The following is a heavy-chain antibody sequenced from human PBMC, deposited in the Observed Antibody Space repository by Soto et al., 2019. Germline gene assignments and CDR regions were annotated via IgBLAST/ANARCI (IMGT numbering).Heavy chain of an antibody. CDR2: IYDSGSS. J-gene: IGHJ4*02. CDR1: GGSVSNKTYY. CDR3: AREKGYISGPKNFDY. D-gene: IGHD5-12*01. Sequence: SETLSLTCSVSGGSVSNKTYYWSWIRQPPGKRLEWIGYIYDSGSSYYNPSLKSRVTMSVDTSKNQFSLKLSSVTAADTAVYYCAREKGYISGPKNFDYWGQGTLVTVSS. V-gene: IGHV4-30-4*08.